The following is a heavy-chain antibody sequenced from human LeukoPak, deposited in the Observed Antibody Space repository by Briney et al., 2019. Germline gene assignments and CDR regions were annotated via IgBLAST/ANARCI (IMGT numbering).Heavy chain of an antibody. CDR1: GGTFSSSA. CDR2: IIPILGIA. V-gene: IGHV1-69*04. CDR3: ARVTGDY. J-gene: IGHJ4*02. Sequence: GASVKVSCKASGGTFSSSAISWVRQAPGQGLEWMGRIIPILGIANYAQKFQGRVTITADKSTSTAYVELSSLRSEDTAVYYCARVTGDYWGQGTLVTVSS.